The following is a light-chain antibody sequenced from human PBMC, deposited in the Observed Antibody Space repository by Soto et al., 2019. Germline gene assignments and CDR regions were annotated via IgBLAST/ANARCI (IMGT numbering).Light chain of an antibody. CDR2: EVS. Sequence: QSVLTQPPSASGSPGQSVTISCTGTSTDVGGYNYVSWYQQHPGKAPKLMIFEVSKRPSGVPDRFSASKFGNTASLTVSGLQAEDEADYYCASYGGNNNLLFGGGTKVTVL. V-gene: IGLV2-8*01. CDR3: ASYGGNNNLL. CDR1: STDVGGYNY. J-gene: IGLJ2*01.